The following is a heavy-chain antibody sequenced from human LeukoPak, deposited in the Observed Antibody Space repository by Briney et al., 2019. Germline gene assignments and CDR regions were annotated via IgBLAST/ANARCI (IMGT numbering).Heavy chain of an antibody. D-gene: IGHD3-22*01. J-gene: IGHJ4*02. CDR2: ISSSSSYI. CDR3: ARDSYRGYYYDSSGSN. V-gene: IGHV3-21*01. CDR1: GFTFSSYS. Sequence: PGGSLRLSCAASGFTFSSYSMNWVRQAPGKGLEWVSSISSSSSYIYYADSVKGRFTISRDNAKNSLYLQMNSLRAEDTAVYYCARDSYRGYYYDSSGSNWGQGTLVTVSS.